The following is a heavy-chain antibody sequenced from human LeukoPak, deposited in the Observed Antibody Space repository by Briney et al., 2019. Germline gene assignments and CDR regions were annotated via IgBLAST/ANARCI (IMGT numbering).Heavy chain of an antibody. J-gene: IGHJ4*02. CDR1: AGSISNSSYY. D-gene: IGHD3-22*01. CDR2: IYYSGCT. CDR3: ARHVPSLDSRAFDY. Sequence: PSETLSLTCTVSAGSISNSSYYWCWIRQPPGKGLEWIGSIYYSGCTYYNPSLKSRVTISVHTSQNQFSMKLSSVPAADTAVYYCARHVPSLDSRAFDYWGQGTLVTVSS. V-gene: IGHV4-39*01.